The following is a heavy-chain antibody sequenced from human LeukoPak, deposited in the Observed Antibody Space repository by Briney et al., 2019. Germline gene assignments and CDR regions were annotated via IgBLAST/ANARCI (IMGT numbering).Heavy chain of an antibody. V-gene: IGHV3-23*01. CDR3: AKGYDFWSGGVDY. J-gene: IGHJ4*02. CDR2: LSGSGGST. D-gene: IGHD3-3*01. CDR1: GFTFSGYA. Sequence: GGSLRLSCAASGFTFSGYAMSWVRQAPGKGLEWVSGLSGSGGSTFYADSVKGRFTISRDNSKNTLFLQMTSLRADDTAVYYCAKGYDFWSGGVDYWGQGTLVTVSS.